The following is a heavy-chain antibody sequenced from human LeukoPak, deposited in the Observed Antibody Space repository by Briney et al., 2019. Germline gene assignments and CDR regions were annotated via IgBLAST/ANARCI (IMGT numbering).Heavy chain of an antibody. V-gene: IGHV3-23*01. CDR1: GLTFSSFA. Sequence: GGSLRPSCAASGLTFSSFAMSWGRQAPGKGLEWVSSIRGSGGSTYYVDSVRGRFTISRDNSKNTLYLQMNSLRAEDTALYYCAKGGSPRAYGSGSYSDYWGQGTLVTVSS. CDR3: AKGGSPRAYGSGSYSDY. D-gene: IGHD3-10*01. J-gene: IGHJ4*02. CDR2: IRGSGGST.